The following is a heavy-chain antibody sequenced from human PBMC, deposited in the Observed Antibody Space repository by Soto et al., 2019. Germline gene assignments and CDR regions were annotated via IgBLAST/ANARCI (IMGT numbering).Heavy chain of an antibody. J-gene: IGHJ5*02. Sequence: GGSLRLCCSASGFTFRSYAIHWVRQAPGKVREYVSALSGDGRSTYYADSVKGRFTVCRDNSKNTLFLQMSSLRVEDTAVYYCVKANWAYSYNNWFDPWGQGTLVTVSS. CDR3: VKANWAYSYNNWFDP. CDR1: GFTFRSYA. D-gene: IGHD5-18*01. V-gene: IGHV3-64D*06. CDR2: LSGDGRST.